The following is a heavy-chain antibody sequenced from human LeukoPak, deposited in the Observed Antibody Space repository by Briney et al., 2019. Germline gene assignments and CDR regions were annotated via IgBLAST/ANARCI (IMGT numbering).Heavy chain of an antibody. CDR1: GFTFSSYG. J-gene: IGHJ4*02. CDR2: IRYDGSNK. Sequence: PGGSLRLSCAAPGFTFSSYGMHWVRQAPGKGLEWVAFIRYDGSNKYYADSVKGRFTISRDNSKNTLYLQMNSLRAEDTAVYYCAKDRYGIAAAAYFDYWGQGTLVTVSS. CDR3: AKDRYGIAAAAYFDY. D-gene: IGHD6-13*01. V-gene: IGHV3-30*02.